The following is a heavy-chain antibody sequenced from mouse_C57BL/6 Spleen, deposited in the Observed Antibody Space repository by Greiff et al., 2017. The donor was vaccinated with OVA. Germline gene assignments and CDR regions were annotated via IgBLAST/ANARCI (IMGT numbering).Heavy chain of an antibody. V-gene: IGHV1-52*01. CDR3: ARAPSGGGFAY. J-gene: IGHJ3*01. Sequence: QVQLQQPGAELVRPGSSVKLSCKASGYTFTSYWMHWVKQRPIQGLEWIGNIDPSDSETHYNQKFKDKATLTVDKSSSTAYMQLSSLTSEDSAVYYCARAPSGGGFAYWGQGTLVTVSA. D-gene: IGHD3-1*01. CDR1: GYTFTSYW. CDR2: IDPSDSET.